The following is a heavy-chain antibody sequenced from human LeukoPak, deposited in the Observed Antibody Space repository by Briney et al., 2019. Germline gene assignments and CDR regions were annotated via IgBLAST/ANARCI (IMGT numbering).Heavy chain of an antibody. V-gene: IGHV3-23*01. D-gene: IGHD4-17*01. CDR1: GFIFSSYS. Sequence: PGGSLRLSCAASGFIFSSYSMSWVRQAPGKGLEWVSVITGSGGNTYYADSVKGRFTISRDNSKNTLYLQMNSLRAEDTAVYYCARDGPSRDDGDYLWGQGTLVTVSS. J-gene: IGHJ4*02. CDR3: ARDGPSRDDGDYL. CDR2: ITGSGGNT.